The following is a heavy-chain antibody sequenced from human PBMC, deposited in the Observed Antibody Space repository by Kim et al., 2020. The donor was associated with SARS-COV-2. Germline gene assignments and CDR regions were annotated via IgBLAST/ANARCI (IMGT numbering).Heavy chain of an antibody. CDR3: ARGQLAPFDY. D-gene: IGHD6-6*01. CDR2: GT. Sequence: GTNKAQKFQGRVTMTRDTSITTAYMELSSLRSDDTAMYYCARGQLAPFDYWGQGTLVTVS. V-gene: IGHV1-2*02. J-gene: IGHJ4*02.